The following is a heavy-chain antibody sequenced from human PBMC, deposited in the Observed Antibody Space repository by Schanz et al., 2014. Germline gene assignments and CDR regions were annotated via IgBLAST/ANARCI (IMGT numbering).Heavy chain of an antibody. D-gene: IGHD5-12*01. CDR3: ARDGGRDGYNLAFDV. V-gene: IGHV3-53*01. Sequence: EVQLVESGGGLIQPGGSLRLSGAFSGFPVNPTSMSGVRRAPGKGLEWISSMYINSGSTQYADSVKGRFIISRDSSKNTLFLQMNSLRAEDTAVYFCARDGGRDGYNLAFDVWGQGTLVTVSS. CDR2: MYINSGST. J-gene: IGHJ3*01. CDR1: GFPVNPTS.